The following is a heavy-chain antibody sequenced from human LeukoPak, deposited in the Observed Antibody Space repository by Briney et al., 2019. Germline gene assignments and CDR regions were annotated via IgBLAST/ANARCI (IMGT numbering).Heavy chain of an antibody. CDR2: IYTSGST. Sequence: PSETLSLTCTVSGGSISSGSYYWSWIRQPAGKGLEWIGRIYTSGSTNYNPSLKSRVTISVDKSKNQFSLKLSSVTAADTAVYYCARLFDDRIWFENYYYMDVWGKGTTVTVSS. V-gene: IGHV4-61*02. J-gene: IGHJ6*03. CDR3: ARLFDDRIWFENYYYMDV. D-gene: IGHD3-10*01. CDR1: GGSISSGSYY.